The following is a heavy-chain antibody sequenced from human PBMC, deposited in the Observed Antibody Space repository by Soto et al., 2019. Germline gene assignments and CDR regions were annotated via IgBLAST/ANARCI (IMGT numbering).Heavy chain of an antibody. V-gene: IGHV1-8*01. Sequence: ASVKVSCKASGYTFTSYDINWVRQATGQGLEWMGWMNPNSGNTGYAQKFQGRVTMTRNTSISTAYMELSSLRSEDTAVYYCARTPLPLGRRKRPDLWFDPWGQGTLVTVSS. D-gene: IGHD2-15*01. J-gene: IGHJ5*02. CDR1: GYTFTSYD. CDR3: ARTPLPLGRRKRPDLWFDP. CDR2: MNPNSGNT.